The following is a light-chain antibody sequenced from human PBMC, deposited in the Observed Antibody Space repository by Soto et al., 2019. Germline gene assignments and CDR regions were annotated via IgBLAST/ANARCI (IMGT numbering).Light chain of an antibody. V-gene: IGKV3-11*01. J-gene: IGKJ1*01. CDR3: QQYNNWPQT. CDR2: ETS. Sequence: EIVLTQSPATLSLSPVERATLSCMASQSVSNYLSWYQQKPGLAPRLLMYETSRRATGIPARFSGSGSGTDFTLTISSLEPEDFAVYYCQQYNNWPQTFGQGTKVDIK. CDR1: QSVSNY.